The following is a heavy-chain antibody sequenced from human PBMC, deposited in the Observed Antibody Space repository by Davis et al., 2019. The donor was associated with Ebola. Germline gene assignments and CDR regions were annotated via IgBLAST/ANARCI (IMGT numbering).Heavy chain of an antibody. J-gene: IGHJ5*02. V-gene: IGHV4-34*01. Sequence: MPSETLSLTCAVSGGSFSGYYWSWTRQPPGKGLGWIGEINHSGSTNYNPSLKSRVTISVDTSQNQFSLKLSSVTAADTAVYYCASSYSSGWPFDPWGQGTLVTVSS. CDR2: INHSGST. CDR3: ASSYSSGWPFDP. D-gene: IGHD6-19*01. CDR1: GGSFSGYY.